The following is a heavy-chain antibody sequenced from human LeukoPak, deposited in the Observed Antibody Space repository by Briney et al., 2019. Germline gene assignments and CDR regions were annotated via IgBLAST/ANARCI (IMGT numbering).Heavy chain of an antibody. V-gene: IGHV3-21*01. CDR2: ISSSSSYI. CDR3: ARAIAAAGTRNWFDP. CDR1: GFTFSSYS. J-gene: IGHJ5*02. Sequence: GGSLRLSCAASGFTFSSYSMNWVRQAPGKGLEWVSSISSSSSYIYYADSVKGRFTISRDNAKNPLYLQMNSLRAEDTAVYYCARAIAAAGTRNWFDPWGQGTLVTVSS. D-gene: IGHD6-13*01.